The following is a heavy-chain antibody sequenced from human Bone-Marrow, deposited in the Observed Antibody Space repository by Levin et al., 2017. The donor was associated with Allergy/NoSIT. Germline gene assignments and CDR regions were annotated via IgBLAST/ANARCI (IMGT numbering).Heavy chain of an antibody. D-gene: IGHD3-22*01. J-gene: IGHJ4*02. CDR3: ARGASDYYDSSGYYDY. CDR2: IFSNDEK. CDR1: GFSLSNARMG. V-gene: IGHV2-26*01. Sequence: SGPTLVKPTETLTLTCTVSGFSLSNARMGVSWIRQPPGKALEWLAHIFSNDEKSYSTSLKSRLTISKDTSKSQVVLTMTNMDPVDTATYYCARGASDYYDSSGYYDYWGQGTLVTVSS.